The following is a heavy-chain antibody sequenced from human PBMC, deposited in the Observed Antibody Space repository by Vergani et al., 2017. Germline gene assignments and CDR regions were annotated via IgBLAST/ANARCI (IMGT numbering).Heavy chain of an antibody. J-gene: IGHJ5*02. V-gene: IGHV1-18*01. D-gene: IGHD1-14*01. CDR2: ISAYNGNT. CDR1: GYTFTSYG. Sequence: QVQLVQSGAEVKKPGASVKVSCKASGYTFTSYGISWVRQAPGQGLEWMGWISAYNGNTNYAQKLQGRVTMTTDTSTSTAYMELRSLRSDDTAGYYGASDVITGQMSRWFDPWGQGILVTVSS. CDR3: ASDVITGQMSRWFDP.